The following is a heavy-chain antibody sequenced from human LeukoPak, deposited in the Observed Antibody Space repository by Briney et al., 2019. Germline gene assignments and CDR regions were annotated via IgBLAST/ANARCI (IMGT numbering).Heavy chain of an antibody. J-gene: IGHJ6*03. CDR3: ARDSNNYYYYMDV. Sequence: SGGSLRLSCAASGFTFSSYVMTWVRQAPGKGLEWVANIKQDGSEKYYVDSVRGRFTISRDNAKNSLFLQMNSLRAEDTAVYYCARDSNNYYYYMDVWGTGTTVTVSS. V-gene: IGHV3-7*01. CDR2: IKQDGSEK. CDR1: GFTFSSYV.